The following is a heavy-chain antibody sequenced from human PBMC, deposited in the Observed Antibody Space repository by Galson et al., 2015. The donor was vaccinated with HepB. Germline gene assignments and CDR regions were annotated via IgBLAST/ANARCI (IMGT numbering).Heavy chain of an antibody. Sequence: SVKVSCKASGYEFNKYGLSWVRQAPGQGLEWMGWVSGYDGSANYAPKFQGRVTMTTEKSTGTAYMEMRSLTSEDTAIYYCARAPRISFGQLMQPLTKWGLGSLVTVSS. V-gene: IGHV1-18*01. CDR2: VSGYDGSA. J-gene: IGHJ1*01. CDR1: GYEFNKYG. D-gene: IGHD3-10*01. CDR3: ARAPRISFGQLMQPLTK.